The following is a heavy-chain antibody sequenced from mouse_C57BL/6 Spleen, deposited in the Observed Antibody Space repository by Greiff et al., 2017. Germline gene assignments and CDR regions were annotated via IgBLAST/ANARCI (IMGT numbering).Heavy chain of an antibody. Sequence: VQLQQSGAELVKPGASVKLSCKASGYTFTSYWMHWVKQRPGRGLEWIGRIDPNSGGTKYNEKFKSKATLTVDKPSSTAYMQLSSLTSEDSAVYYCAGGYDDGYYAMDYWGQGTSVTVSS. CDR3: AGGYDDGYYAMDY. CDR1: GYTFTSYW. J-gene: IGHJ4*01. CDR2: IDPNSGGT. V-gene: IGHV1-72*01. D-gene: IGHD2-2*01.